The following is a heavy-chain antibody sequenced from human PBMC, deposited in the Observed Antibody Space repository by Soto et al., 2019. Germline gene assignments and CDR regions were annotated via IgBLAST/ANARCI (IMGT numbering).Heavy chain of an antibody. Sequence: GGSLRLSCAASGFTFSNYAMSWVRQAPGKGLEWVSGIKGSSDFTHYADSVRGRFTISRDNSMNTLFLEMSSLRADDTAIYFCARRLTADGHFDSWGQGTLVTVSS. D-gene: IGHD6-25*01. J-gene: IGHJ4*02. CDR1: GFTFSNYA. CDR3: ARRLTADGHFDS. CDR2: IKGSSDFT. V-gene: IGHV3-23*01.